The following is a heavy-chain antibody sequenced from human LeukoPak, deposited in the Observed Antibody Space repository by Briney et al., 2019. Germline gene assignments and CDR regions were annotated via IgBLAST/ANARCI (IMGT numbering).Heavy chain of an antibody. V-gene: IGHV3-23*01. CDR1: GFTFSDYA. CDR2: ISGSGGST. J-gene: IGHJ4*02. CDR3: EKDLHGGTRNY. D-gene: IGHD1-26*01. Sequence: GGSLRLSCAASGFTFSDYAMSWVRQAPGKGLEWVSAISGSGGSTYYADSVKGRFTISRDNSKNTLYLQMNSLRAEDTAVYYCEKDLHGGTRNYWGQGTLVTVSS.